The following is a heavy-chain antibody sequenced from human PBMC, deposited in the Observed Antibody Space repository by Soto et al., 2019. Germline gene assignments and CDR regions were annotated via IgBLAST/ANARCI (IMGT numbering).Heavy chain of an antibody. CDR2: IYPADSDI. CDR3: ARQDGFGLYYFDY. V-gene: IGHV5-51*01. Sequence: GESLKISCQTSGYSFTAYWVAWVRQTPGRGLEWMGIIYPADSDIRYNPSFQGQVTISADRSISTVYLQWTSLKASDTAMYFCARQDGFGLYYFDYWGQGTPVTVSS. CDR1: GYSFTAYW. J-gene: IGHJ4*02. D-gene: IGHD3-10*01.